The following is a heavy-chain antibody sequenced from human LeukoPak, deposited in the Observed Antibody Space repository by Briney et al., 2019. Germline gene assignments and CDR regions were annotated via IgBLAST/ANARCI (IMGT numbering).Heavy chain of an antibody. J-gene: IGHJ6*03. D-gene: IGHD1-7*01. CDR1: GYPFTSYD. Sequence: ASVKVSCKASGYPFTSYDINWVRQATGQGLEWMGWMNPNSGNTGYAQKFQGRVTFSRNTSITTPYMELSSLRSEDTAVYYCARGVAGTTWPYYYYYMDVWGKGTTVTVSS. V-gene: IGHV1-8*03. CDR2: MNPNSGNT. CDR3: ARGVAGTTWPYYYYYMDV.